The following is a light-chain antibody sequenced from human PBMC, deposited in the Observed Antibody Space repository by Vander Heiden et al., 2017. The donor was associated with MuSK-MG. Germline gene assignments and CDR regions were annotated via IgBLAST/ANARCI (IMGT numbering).Light chain of an antibody. J-gene: IGKJ4*01. CDR2: DAS. Sequence: SPSSRSASVGDRVTITCRASQSIGSDLDWYQQKPGKAPNLLIYDASSLESGVPSRFSGSGSGTDFTLTISSLQPEDFATYYCQQGNSSPITFGQGTKVXIK. CDR3: QQGNSSPIT. CDR1: QSIGSD. V-gene: IGKV1-13*02.